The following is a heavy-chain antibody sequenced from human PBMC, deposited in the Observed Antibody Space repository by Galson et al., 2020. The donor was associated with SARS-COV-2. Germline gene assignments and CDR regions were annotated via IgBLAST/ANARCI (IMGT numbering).Heavy chain of an antibody. J-gene: IGHJ4*02. CDR1: GFTFSSYW. CDR3: ARLKSGIAVTGAPLLYY. V-gene: IGHV3-74*01. D-gene: IGHD6-19*01. Sequence: GESLKISCAASGFTFSSYWMHWVRQAPGRGLVWVSRINTDGSSTTYADSVKGRFTISRDNAKNMLYLQMNSLRAEDTAVYFCARLKSGIAVTGAPLLYYWGQGSLVAVSS. CDR2: INTDGSST.